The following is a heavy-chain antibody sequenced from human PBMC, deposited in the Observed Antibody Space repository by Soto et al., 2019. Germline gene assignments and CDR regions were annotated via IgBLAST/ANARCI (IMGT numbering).Heavy chain of an antibody. D-gene: IGHD6-25*01. CDR1: GFTFITYD. Sequence: ASVKVSCKASGFTFITYDFSWVRQAAGQGLEWMGWMNPNNGNAGFAQKFRGRNNMTRNTSISTAYLELSSLRSDDSAVYFCARRKERSGPYYLDLWGQGTQVTVSS. V-gene: IGHV1-8*01. CDR3: ARRKERSGPYYLDL. J-gene: IGHJ4*02. CDR2: MNPNNGNA.